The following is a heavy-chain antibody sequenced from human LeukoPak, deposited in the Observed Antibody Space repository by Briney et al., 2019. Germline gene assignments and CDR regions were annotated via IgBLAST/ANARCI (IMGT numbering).Heavy chain of an antibody. Sequence: SQTLSLTCTVSGGSISSDGYYWSWIRQHPGKGLEWIGYIYYSGSTYYNPSLKSRVTISVDTSNNQFSLKLTSVTAADTAVYYCARGAYHDGSDYLHFDYWGQGTLVTVSS. CDR3: ARGAYHDGSDYLHFDY. CDR2: IYYSGST. J-gene: IGHJ4*02. D-gene: IGHD3-10*01. CDR1: GGSISSDGYY. V-gene: IGHV4-31*03.